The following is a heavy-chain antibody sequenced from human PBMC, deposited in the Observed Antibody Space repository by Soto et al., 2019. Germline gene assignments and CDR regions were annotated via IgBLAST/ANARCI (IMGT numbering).Heavy chain of an antibody. CDR1: GGSFSAYS. CDR3: ARGAMRSQRPMVVVPAARTFDP. D-gene: IGHD2-2*01. V-gene: IGHV4-34*01. CDR2: INHSGST. J-gene: IGHJ5*02. Sequence: SETLSLTCALYGGSFSAYSWSWIRQPPGQGLEWIGEINHSGSTNYNPSLKSRVTISVDTSKNQFSLKLSSVTAADTAVYYCARGAMRSQRPMVVVPAARTFDPWGQGTLVTASS.